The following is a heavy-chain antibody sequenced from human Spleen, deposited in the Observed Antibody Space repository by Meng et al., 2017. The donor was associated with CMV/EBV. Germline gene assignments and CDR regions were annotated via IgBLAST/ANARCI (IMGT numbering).Heavy chain of an antibody. Sequence: SETLSLTCIVSGASISSGDSYWAWIRQPPGKRLEWIGSIHYGGTSYYNPSLNSRLTISVDTSKNQLSLNLTSVTAADTAVYYCARGLKKGVWSGYYSPTYYYYYGMDVWGQGTTVTVSS. CDR2: IHYGGTS. CDR3: ARGLKKGVWSGYYSPTYYYYYGMDV. CDR1: GASISSGDSY. J-gene: IGHJ6*02. V-gene: IGHV4-39*07. D-gene: IGHD3-3*01.